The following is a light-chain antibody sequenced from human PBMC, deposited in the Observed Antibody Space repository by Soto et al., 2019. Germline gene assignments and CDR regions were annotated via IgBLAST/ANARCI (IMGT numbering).Light chain of an antibody. CDR3: YSYAGENLYV. J-gene: IGLJ1*01. V-gene: IGLV2-23*01. Sequence: LTQPASVSASPGQSITIPRTGTSSDVGSYNLVSWFQQHPGKVPKLLIYEGTKRPSGLSDRFSGSKSGTTASLTISGLQAEDEAHYYCYSYAGENLYVFGTGTKVTVL. CDR2: EGT. CDR1: SSDVGSYNL.